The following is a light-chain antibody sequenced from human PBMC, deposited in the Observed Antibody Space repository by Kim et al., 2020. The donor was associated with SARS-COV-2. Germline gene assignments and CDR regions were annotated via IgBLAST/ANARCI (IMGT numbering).Light chain of an antibody. J-gene: IGKJ4*01. CDR1: ESVSSSY. Sequence: PGERASLACRASESVSSSYLAWYQQRPGPAPRLLIHGTANRATGIPDRFSGSGSGTDFSLTISRLEPEDFAVYYCQQYGRSPLTFGGGTKVDIK. CDR2: GTA. CDR3: QQYGRSPLT. V-gene: IGKV3-20*01.